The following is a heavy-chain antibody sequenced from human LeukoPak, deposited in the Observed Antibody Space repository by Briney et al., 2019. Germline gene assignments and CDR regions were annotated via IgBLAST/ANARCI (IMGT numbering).Heavy chain of an antibody. D-gene: IGHD2/OR15-2a*01. J-gene: IGHJ5*02. Sequence: SETLSLTCTVSGGSISDYYLAWIRQPAGKALEWTGRINTSGTTRYNPSLQSRVTLSMDSSNSQFSLHLTSVTAADTAVYYCARGLSHVYDFNWFDPWGQGILVTVSS. V-gene: IGHV4-4*07. CDR2: INTSGTT. CDR1: GGSISDYY. CDR3: ARGLSHVYDFNWFDP.